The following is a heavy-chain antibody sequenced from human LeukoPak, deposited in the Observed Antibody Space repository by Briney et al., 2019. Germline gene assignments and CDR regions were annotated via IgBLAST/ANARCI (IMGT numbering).Heavy chain of an antibody. D-gene: IGHD6-19*01. CDR1: GSTFTIYG. V-gene: IGHV1-18*04. J-gene: IGHJ4*02. Sequence: ASVKLSCTCSGSTFTIYGISWVRQALGQGPEWMGWISAYNGNTNYAQKLQGRVTMTTDTSTRTAYMELRSLRSDDTAVYYCARDRPYSSGWYEANFDYWGQGTLVTVSS. CDR3: ARDRPYSSGWYEANFDY. CDR2: ISAYNGNT.